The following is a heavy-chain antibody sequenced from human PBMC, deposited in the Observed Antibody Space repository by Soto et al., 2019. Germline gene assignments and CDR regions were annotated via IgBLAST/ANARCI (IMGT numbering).Heavy chain of an antibody. CDR1: GFTFSSYS. V-gene: IGHV3-48*01. J-gene: IGHJ4*02. Sequence: EVQLVESGGGLVQPVGSLRLSCAASGFTFSSYSMNWVRQAPGKGLEWVSYISSSSSTIYYADSVKGRFTISRDNAKNSLYLQMNSLRAEDTAVYYCARDTQVAGTVTTGSDYFDYWGQGTLVTVSS. D-gene: IGHD4-17*01. CDR2: ISSSSSTI. CDR3: ARDTQVAGTVTTGSDYFDY.